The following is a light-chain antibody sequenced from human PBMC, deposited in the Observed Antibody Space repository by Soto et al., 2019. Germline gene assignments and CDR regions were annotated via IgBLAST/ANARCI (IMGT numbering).Light chain of an antibody. CDR3: QQYGSSPRT. CDR1: QSVSSSY. J-gene: IGKJ1*01. V-gene: IGKV3-20*01. Sequence: EIVLTKSPVTLSLSPGERATLSCRASQSVSSSYLAWYQQKPGQAPRLLIYGASSRATGIPDRFSGSGSGTDFTLTVSRLEPEDFAVYYCQQYGSSPRTFGQGTKV. CDR2: GAS.